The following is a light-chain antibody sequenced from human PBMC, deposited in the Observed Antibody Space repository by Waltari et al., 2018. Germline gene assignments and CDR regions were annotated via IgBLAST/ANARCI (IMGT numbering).Light chain of an antibody. Sequence: QSALTQPASVSGSPGQSTTISCTGTSSDVGGYNYVPWYQQHPGKAPKLMIYDVSNRPSGVSNRFSGSKSGNTASLTISGLQAEDEADYYCSSYTSSSTPVVFGGGTKLTVL. CDR1: SSDVGGYNY. V-gene: IGLV2-14*03. J-gene: IGLJ2*01. CDR3: SSYTSSSTPVV. CDR2: DVS.